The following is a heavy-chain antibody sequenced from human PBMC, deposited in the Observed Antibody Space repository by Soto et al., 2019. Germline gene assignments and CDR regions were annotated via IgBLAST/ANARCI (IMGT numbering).Heavy chain of an antibody. V-gene: IGHV3-30*18. D-gene: IGHD5-12*01. J-gene: IGHJ4*02. CDR2: ISYDGNNK. CDR3: AKLQYGGYSDGTYYFDY. CDR1: GFTFSSYG. Sequence: GGSLRLSCAASGFTFSSYGMHWVRQAPGKGLEWVAVISYDGNNKYYADSVKGRFTISRDNSKNTLYLQMNSLRAEDTAVYYCAKLQYGGYSDGTYYFDYWGQGTLVTVSS.